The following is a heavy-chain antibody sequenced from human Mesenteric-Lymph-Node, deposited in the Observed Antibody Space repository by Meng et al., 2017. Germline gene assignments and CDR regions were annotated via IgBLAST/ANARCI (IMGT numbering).Heavy chain of an antibody. J-gene: IGHJ4*02. CDR1: GGSINDYY. V-gene: IGHV4-59*12. CDR2: IFSSGST. D-gene: IGHD5-24*01. CDR3: ARARNGYNYRYDY. Sequence: GSLRLSCTVSGGSINDYYWSWIRQPPGKGLEWIGYIFSSGSTQYNPSLQSRVTISLDTSNKQFSLTLRSVTTADTAVYYCARARNGYNYRYDYWGQGTLVTVSS.